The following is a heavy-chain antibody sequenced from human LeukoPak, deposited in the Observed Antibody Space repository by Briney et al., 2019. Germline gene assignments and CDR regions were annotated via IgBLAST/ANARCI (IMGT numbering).Heavy chain of an antibody. D-gene: IGHD3-3*01. J-gene: IGHJ6*03. CDR3: ARDPGLHDSDYYYYMDV. CDR1: GFTFSSYA. Sequence: GGSLRLSCAASGFTFSSYAMHWVRQAPGKGLEWVAVISYDGSNKYYADSVKGRFTISRDNSKNTLYLQMNSLRAEDTAVYYCARDPGLHDSDYYYYMDVWGKGTTVTVSS. CDR2: ISYDGSNK. V-gene: IGHV3-30*01.